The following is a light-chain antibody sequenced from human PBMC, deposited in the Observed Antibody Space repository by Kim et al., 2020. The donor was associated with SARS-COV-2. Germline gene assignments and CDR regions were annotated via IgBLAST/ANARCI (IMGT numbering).Light chain of an antibody. V-gene: IGKV1-39*01. J-gene: IGKJ1*01. CDR1: QSIGGY. CDR2: SVS. CDR3: HGSNR. Sequence: DIQVTQSPSSLSAFVGDRVTITCRTSQSIGGYFNWYQQKPGKAPKLLIYSVSSLQSGVPSRFSGSGSGTGFTLTITNLQLEDFATYYCHGSNRFGQGTKVDIK.